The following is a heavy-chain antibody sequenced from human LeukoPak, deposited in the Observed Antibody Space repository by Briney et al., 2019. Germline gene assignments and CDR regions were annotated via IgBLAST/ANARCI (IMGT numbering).Heavy chain of an antibody. CDR1: GFTLSSYS. Sequence: GGSLRLSCAASGFTLSSYSMNWVRQAPGKGLEWVSSISSSSSYIYYADSVKGRFTISRDNAKNSLYLQMNSLRAEDTAVYYCARKYYDSSGYYPRGYYFDYWGQGTLVTVSS. D-gene: IGHD3-22*01. CDR2: ISSSSSYI. V-gene: IGHV3-21*01. CDR3: ARKYYDSSGYYPRGYYFDY. J-gene: IGHJ4*02.